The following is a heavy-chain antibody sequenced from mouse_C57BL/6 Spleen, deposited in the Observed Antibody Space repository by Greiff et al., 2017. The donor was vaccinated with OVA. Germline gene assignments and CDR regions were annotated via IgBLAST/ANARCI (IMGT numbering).Heavy chain of an antibody. V-gene: IGHV1-39*01. CDR3: ARVYDYDDYAMDY. CDR2: INHNYGTT. J-gene: IGHJ4*01. D-gene: IGHD2-4*01. CDR1: GYSFTDYN. Sequence: EVQLQQSGPELVKPGASVKISCKASGYSFTDYNMNWVKQSNGKSLEWIGVINHNYGTTSYNQKFKGKATLTVDQSSRTAYMQLNSLTSEDSAVYYCARVYDYDDYAMDYWGQGTSVTVSS.